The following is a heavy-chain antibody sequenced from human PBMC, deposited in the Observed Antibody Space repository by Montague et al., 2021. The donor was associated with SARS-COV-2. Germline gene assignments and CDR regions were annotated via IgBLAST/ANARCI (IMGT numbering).Heavy chain of an antibody. J-gene: IGHJ3*01. V-gene: IGHV4-59*01. CDR3: ARVRGSTICGVVSISAFDC. CDR2: SCYSGST. D-gene: IGHD3-3*01. CDR1: GGSISSYY. Sequence: SETLSLTCTVSGGSISSYYWSWIRQPPGQGLEWIGYSCYSGSTNYNSSLKSRVTISVDTSKNQFSLKLSSVTAADTAVYYCARVRGSTICGVVSISAFDCWGQGTMVTVSS.